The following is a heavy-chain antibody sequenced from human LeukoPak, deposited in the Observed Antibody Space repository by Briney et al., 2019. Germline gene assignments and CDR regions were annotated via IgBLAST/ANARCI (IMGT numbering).Heavy chain of an antibody. CDR3: ARALTRDRKYFDY. D-gene: IGHD1-14*01. J-gene: IGHJ4*02. Sequence: SQTLSLTCAISGDSVSTNSATWTWLRQSPSRGLEWLGRTYYRSKWSNDYAVSVKSRITINPDTSKNQFSLELSSVTPEDTAVYYCARALTRDRKYFDYWGQGTLVTVSS. CDR1: GDSVSTNSAT. V-gene: IGHV6-1*01. CDR2: TYYRSKWSN.